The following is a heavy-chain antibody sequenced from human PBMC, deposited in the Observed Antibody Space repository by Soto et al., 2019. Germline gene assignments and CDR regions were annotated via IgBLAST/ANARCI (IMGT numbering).Heavy chain of an antibody. Sequence: QVQLQESGPGLVKPSETLSLTCTVSGGSISGGVYYWSWIRQPPGKGLEWIGYIYASGSTYYNPSLKSLVTISVDTSNNQFSLRLTSVTAADSAVYYCAREVIPLTTDWYFDLWGRGTLVTVSP. V-gene: IGHV4-30-4*01. CDR1: GGSISGGVYY. D-gene: IGHD4-17*01. CDR3: AREVIPLTTDWYFDL. J-gene: IGHJ2*01. CDR2: IYASGST.